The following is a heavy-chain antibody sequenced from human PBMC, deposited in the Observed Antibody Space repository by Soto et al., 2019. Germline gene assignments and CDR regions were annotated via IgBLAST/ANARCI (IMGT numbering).Heavy chain of an antibody. V-gene: IGHV3-9*01. J-gene: IGHJ4*02. CDR3: ARDPFRTVTTFDH. D-gene: IGHD4-17*01. CDR2: ISWKSDVK. Sequence: EVELVESGGGLVQPGRSLRLSCAASGFPFDDHAMHWVRQVPGKGLEWVSGISWKSDVKGYADSVKGRFTISRDNAKNSLFLQMNSLRTEDTALYYCARDPFRTVTTFDHWGQGTLVTFSS. CDR1: GFPFDDHA.